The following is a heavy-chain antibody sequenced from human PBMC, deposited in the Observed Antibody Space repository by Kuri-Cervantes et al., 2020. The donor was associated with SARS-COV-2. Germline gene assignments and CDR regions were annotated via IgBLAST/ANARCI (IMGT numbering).Heavy chain of an antibody. CDR3: AKDMDIVVVPTVAFDY. J-gene: IGHJ4*02. Sequence: LSLTCAASGFTFTKYAMSWVRQTPGKGLEWVSSISGSGANTYYADSVRGRFTISRDNSRNTVYLDANSLRADDTAVYFCAKDMDIVVVPTVAFDYWGQGTLVTVSS. V-gene: IGHV3-23*01. CDR2: ISGSGANT. CDR1: GFTFTKYA. D-gene: IGHD2-2*03.